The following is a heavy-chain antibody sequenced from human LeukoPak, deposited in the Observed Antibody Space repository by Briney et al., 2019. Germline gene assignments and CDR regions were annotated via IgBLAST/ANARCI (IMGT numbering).Heavy chain of an antibody. CDR2: ISGSGGST. CDR1: GFTFSSYA. V-gene: IGHV3-23*01. D-gene: IGHD6-19*01. CDR3: AIQRGWFPSGFDP. J-gene: IGHJ5*02. Sequence: GGSLRLSCAASGFTFSSYAMSWVRQAPGKGLEWVSAISGSGGSTYYADSLKGRFTISRDNSKNTLYLQMNSLRAEDTAVYYCAIQRGWFPSGFDPWGQGTLVTVSS.